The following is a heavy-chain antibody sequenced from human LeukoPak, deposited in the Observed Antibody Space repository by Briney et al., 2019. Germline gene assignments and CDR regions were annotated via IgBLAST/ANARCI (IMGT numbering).Heavy chain of an antibody. CDR3: ARYLDDYGDSWGRGNFDY. Sequence: PSQTLSLTCTVSGGSISSSSYYWGWIRQPPGKGLEWIGSIYYSGSTYYNPSLKSRVTISVDTSKNQFSLKLSSVTAADTAVYYCARYLDDYGDSWGRGNFDYWGQGTLVTVSS. D-gene: IGHD4-17*01. J-gene: IGHJ4*02. CDR2: IYYSGST. CDR1: GGSISSSSYY. V-gene: IGHV4-39*07.